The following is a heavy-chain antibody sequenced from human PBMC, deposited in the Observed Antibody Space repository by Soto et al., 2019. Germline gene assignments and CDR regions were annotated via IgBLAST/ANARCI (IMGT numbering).Heavy chain of an antibody. J-gene: IGHJ4*02. Sequence: PSETLSLTCNVSGDSFTSYYWTWVRQPPGKGLEWIGEINHAGHTNYFPSLKSRVTILVDRSRNQFSLKLSSVTAADTAVYYCALGYCSSTSCYLSYWGQGTLVTVSS. CDR1: GDSFTSYY. CDR3: ALGYCSSTSCYLSY. CDR2: INHAGHT. D-gene: IGHD2-2*01. V-gene: IGHV4-34*01.